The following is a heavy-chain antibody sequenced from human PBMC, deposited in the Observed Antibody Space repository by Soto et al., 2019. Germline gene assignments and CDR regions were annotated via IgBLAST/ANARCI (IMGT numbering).Heavy chain of an antibody. Sequence: SETLSLTCTVSGGSISSSSYYWGWIRQPPGKGLEWIGSIYYSGSTYYNPSLKSRVTISVDTSKNQFSLRLSSVTAADTAVYYCARQYYDYIWGSYRPFDYWGQGTLVTVSS. CDR3: ARQYYDYIWGSYRPFDY. CDR1: GGSISSSSYY. J-gene: IGHJ4*02. CDR2: IYYSGST. D-gene: IGHD3-16*02. V-gene: IGHV4-39*01.